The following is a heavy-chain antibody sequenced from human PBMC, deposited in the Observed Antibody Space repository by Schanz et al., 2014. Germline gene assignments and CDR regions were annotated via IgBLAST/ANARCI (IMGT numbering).Heavy chain of an antibody. D-gene: IGHD3-10*01. Sequence: EAQLLESGGGLVQPGGSLRLSCAASEFTFSTDAMSWVRQAPGKGLEWVSAISGSGGSTYYADSVKGRFTISRDNSKNTLYLQMNSLRPEDTAVYYCARGGFGEVSYFDYWGQGTLVTVSS. CDR2: ISGSGGST. J-gene: IGHJ4*02. CDR1: EFTFSTDA. CDR3: ARGGFGEVSYFDY. V-gene: IGHV3-23*01.